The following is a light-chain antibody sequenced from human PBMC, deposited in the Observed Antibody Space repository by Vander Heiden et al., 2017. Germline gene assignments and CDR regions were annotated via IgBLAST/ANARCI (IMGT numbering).Light chain of an antibody. CDR1: QDISNY. CDR2: DAS. J-gene: IGKJ4*01. V-gene: IGKV1-33*01. Sequence: DIQMTQSPSSLSASVGDRVTITCQASQDISNYLNWYQQKPGKAPKLLSYDASNLEKGVKSRFSGSGSGTELTCTISSLQPEEIAKYYCHQYDNLPLTFGGG. CDR3: HQYDNLPLT.